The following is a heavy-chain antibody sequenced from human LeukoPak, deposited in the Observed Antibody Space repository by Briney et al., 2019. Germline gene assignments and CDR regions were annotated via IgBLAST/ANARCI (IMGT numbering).Heavy chain of an antibody. CDR2: IHYSGST. CDR3: ARRGYCSSTSCYEYWFGP. CDR1: GGSISSSSYY. J-gene: IGHJ5*02. D-gene: IGHD2-2*01. Sequence: PSETLSLTCTVSGGSISSSSYYWGWIRQPPGKGLEWIGIIHYSGSTYYNPSLKSRLTISVDTSKNQFSLKLSSVTATDTAVYYCARRGYCSSTSCYEYWFGPWGQGTLVTVSS. V-gene: IGHV4-39*01.